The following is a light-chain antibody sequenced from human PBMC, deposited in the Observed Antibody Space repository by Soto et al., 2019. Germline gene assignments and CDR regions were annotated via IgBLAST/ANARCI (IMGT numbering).Light chain of an antibody. CDR2: TSA. V-gene: IGKV1-39*01. J-gene: IGKJ2*01. CDR1: QRITTY. CDR3: QQRDSTPYT. Sequence: IQMTQSPSSLSASVGDRVTITCRASQRITTYLNWYQQKPGEAPKLLISTSATLQRGVPARFSGSGSGTEFRLTITALRPEEFATYFCQQRDSTPYTFGQGTKLEIK.